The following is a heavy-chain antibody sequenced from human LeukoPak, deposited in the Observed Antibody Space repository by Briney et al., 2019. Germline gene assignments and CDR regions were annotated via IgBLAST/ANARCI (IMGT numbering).Heavy chain of an antibody. Sequence: SETLSLTCTVSGGSISNSNYYWGWIRQSPGKGLEWIGSIYYSGNTYYNPSHKGRVTISVDTSENQFSLILSSVTAADTAVYYCVRTILPRWWFDPWGQGTLVTVSS. CDR1: GGSISNSNYY. CDR2: IYYSGNT. V-gene: IGHV4-39*01. J-gene: IGHJ5*02. D-gene: IGHD2-21*01. CDR3: VRTILPRWWFDP.